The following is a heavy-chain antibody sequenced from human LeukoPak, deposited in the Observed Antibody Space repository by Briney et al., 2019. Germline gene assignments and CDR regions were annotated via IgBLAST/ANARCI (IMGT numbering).Heavy chain of an antibody. J-gene: IGHJ4*02. D-gene: IGHD3-10*01. V-gene: IGHV3-48*03. CDR3: TRESAPGGSMVGDPMVGDSY. CDR1: GFTFSNYE. CDR2: ISSSGSTI. Sequence: SGGSLRLSCAASGFTFSNYEMNWVRQAPGKGLEWVSYISSSGSTIYYADSVKGRFTISRDNAKNSLYLQMNGLRAEDTAVYYCTRESAPGGSMVGDPMVGDSYWGQGALVTVSS.